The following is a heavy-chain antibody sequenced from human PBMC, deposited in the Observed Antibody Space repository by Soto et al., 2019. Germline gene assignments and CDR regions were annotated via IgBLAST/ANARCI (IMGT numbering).Heavy chain of an antibody. Sequence: ASVKVSCKASGYTCRGYYMDWVRQAPGQGLEWMGWINPNSGGTNYAQKFQGWVTMTRDTSISTAYMELSRLRSDDTAVYYCARGKRENPDYWGQGTLVTVSS. V-gene: IGHV1-2*04. CDR2: INPNSGGT. CDR3: ARGKRENPDY. CDR1: GYTCRGYY. J-gene: IGHJ4*02.